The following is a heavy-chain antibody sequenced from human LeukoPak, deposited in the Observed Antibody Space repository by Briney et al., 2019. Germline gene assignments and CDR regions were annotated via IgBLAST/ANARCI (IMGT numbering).Heavy chain of an antibody. D-gene: IGHD3-10*01. CDR2: IYYCGST. J-gene: IGHJ3*02. V-gene: IGHV4-59*12. Sequence: SEPLSLTCTVSGGSMSSYYWRWLRQPPGRGLEWIGYIYYCGSTNYNPFLKSRDTISLDTSMNQFSLKLNSVTASDTAVYYCAKSNGYGLVDIWGQVTMVTFSS. CDR1: GGSMSSYY. CDR3: AKSNGYGLVDI.